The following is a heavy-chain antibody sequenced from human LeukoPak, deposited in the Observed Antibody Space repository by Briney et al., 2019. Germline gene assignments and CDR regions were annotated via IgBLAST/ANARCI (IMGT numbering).Heavy chain of an antibody. CDR2: IFGSGDTT. CDR1: GFPFSSYA. V-gene: IGHV3-23*01. Sequence: GGSLRLSCAASGFPFSSYAMNWVRQAPGKGLEWVSIIFGSGDTTYYADSVKGRFTVSRDNSKNMLYLQMNNLRPEDTATYYCAKRNTMVRGGPCFDYWGQGLMVTVSS. D-gene: IGHD3-10*01. J-gene: IGHJ4*02. CDR3: AKRNTMVRGGPCFDY.